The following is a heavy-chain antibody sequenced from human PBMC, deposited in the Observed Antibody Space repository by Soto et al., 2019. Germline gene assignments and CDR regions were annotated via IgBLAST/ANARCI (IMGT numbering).Heavy chain of an antibody. CDR3: AVRAGPL. CDR2: FSSSSNTI. J-gene: IGHJ4*02. Sequence: EVQLVESGGGLVQPGGSLRLSCAASGFTFSTYSMNWVRQAPGKGLEWISYFSSSSNTIYYADSVKGRFTISRHNANNPLYLLMNSPRTVDTAVYYGAVRAGPLGGEGTVVVVSA. V-gene: IGHV3-48*01. CDR1: GFTFSTYS. D-gene: IGHD6-13*01.